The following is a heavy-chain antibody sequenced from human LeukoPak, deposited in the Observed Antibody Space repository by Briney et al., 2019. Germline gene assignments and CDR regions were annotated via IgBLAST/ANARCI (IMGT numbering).Heavy chain of an antibody. D-gene: IGHD5-12*01. CDR3: ARDHRYAFDN. V-gene: IGHV3-48*01. CDR1: GFNFIDYS. Sequence: GGSLRLSCAASGFNFIDYSMNWVRQAPGKGLEWISYIGISSGNTKYADSVKGRFTISRDKARNSLYLQVNSLRVEDTAVYYCARDHRYAFDNWGHGTLVTVSS. J-gene: IGHJ4*01. CDR2: IGISSGNT.